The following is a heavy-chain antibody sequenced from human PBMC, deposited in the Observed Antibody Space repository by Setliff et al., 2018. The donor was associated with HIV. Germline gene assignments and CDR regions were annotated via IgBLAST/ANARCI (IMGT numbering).Heavy chain of an antibody. CDR1: GGSISSNSYD. CDR2: IYYSGGT. CDR3: ARHGRYCSAYACVYGVDI. V-gene: IGHV4-39*01. J-gene: IGHJ3*02. Sequence: PSETLSLTCTVSGGSISSNSYDWGWFRQPPGKGLEWIGSIYYSGGTYYNPSLKSRVTIAVDTSKHQFSLQLSSVTAADTAVYYWARHGRYCSAYACVYGVDIWGQGTTVTVS. D-gene: IGHD2-15*01.